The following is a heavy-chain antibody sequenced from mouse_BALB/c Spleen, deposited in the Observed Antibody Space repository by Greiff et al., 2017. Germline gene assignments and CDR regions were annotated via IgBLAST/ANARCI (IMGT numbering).Heavy chain of an antibody. CDR3: VRDDYYGSSSD. J-gene: IGHJ2*01. CDR2: IWTGGGT. V-gene: IGHV2-9-2*01. CDR1: GFSLTSYD. Sequence: QVQLQQSGPGLVAPSQSLSITCTVSGFSLTSYDISWIRQPPGKGLEWLGVIWTGGGTNYNSAFMSRLSISKDNSKSQVFLKMNSLQTDDTAIYYCVRDDYYGSSSDWGQGTTLTVSS. D-gene: IGHD1-1*01.